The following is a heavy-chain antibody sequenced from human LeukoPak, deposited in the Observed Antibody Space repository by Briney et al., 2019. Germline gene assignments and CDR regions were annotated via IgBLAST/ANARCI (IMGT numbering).Heavy chain of an antibody. Sequence: KPGGSLRLSCAASGFTFSNAWMSWVRQAPGQGLEWVGRIKDKTDGATTDYAAPVQGRFTISRDDSKNTLYLQMNSLKTEDTATYYCVTDGRYCAAGICPGLFDCWGQGTLVTVSS. J-gene: IGHJ4*02. CDR2: IKDKTDGATT. V-gene: IGHV3-15*01. CDR1: GFTFSNAW. D-gene: IGHD2-15*01. CDR3: VTDGRYCAAGICPGLFDC.